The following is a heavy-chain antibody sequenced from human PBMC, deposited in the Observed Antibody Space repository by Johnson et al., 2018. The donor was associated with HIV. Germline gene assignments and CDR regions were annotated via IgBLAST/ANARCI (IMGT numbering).Heavy chain of an antibody. CDR2: ISGSGGST. Sequence: VQLVESGGGVVQPGGSLRLSCAASGFTFSSYAMSWVRQAPGKWLEWVSAISGSGGSTYYADSVKGRFTISRNNVRNSLYLQMSSLRAADTAVYYWAREKLGSTEYDAFEIWGQWTMVTVSS. V-gene: IGHV3-23*04. CDR3: AREKLGSTEYDAFEI. D-gene: IGHD4-17*01. J-gene: IGHJ3*02. CDR1: GFTFSSYA.